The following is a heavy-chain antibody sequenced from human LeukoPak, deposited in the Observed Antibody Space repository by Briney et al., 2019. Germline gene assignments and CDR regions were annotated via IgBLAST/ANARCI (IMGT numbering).Heavy chain of an antibody. V-gene: IGHV3-30*02. CDR2: IRYDGSNK. Sequence: GGSLRLSCAASGFTFSSYGMHWVRQAPGKGLEWVAFIRYDGSNKYYADSVKGRFTISRDNSKNTLYLQMNSLRAEDTAVDYFCKNRVDFWGGYPPAFDYWGQGTLVTVSS. CDR3: CKNRVDFWGGYPPAFDY. CDR1: GFTFSSYG. D-gene: IGHD3-3*01. J-gene: IGHJ4*02.